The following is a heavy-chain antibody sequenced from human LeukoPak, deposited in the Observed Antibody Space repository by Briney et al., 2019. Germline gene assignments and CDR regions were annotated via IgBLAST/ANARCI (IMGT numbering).Heavy chain of an antibody. CDR3: AKDSGIAVAGKIDY. Sequence: GGSLRLSCAASGFTFSSYSMNWVRQAPGKGLEWVSYISSSSSTIYYADSVKGRFTISRDNSKNTLYLQMNSLRAEDTAVYYCAKDSGIAVAGKIDYWGQGTLVTVSS. D-gene: IGHD6-19*01. CDR1: GFTFSSYS. V-gene: IGHV3-48*01. J-gene: IGHJ4*02. CDR2: ISSSSSTI.